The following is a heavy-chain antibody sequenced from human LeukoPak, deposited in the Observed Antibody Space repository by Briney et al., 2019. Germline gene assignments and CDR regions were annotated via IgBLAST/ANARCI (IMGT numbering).Heavy chain of an antibody. D-gene: IGHD3-3*01. CDR2: IYYSGST. Sequence: SETLSLTCTVSGGSVSSGSYYWSWIRQLPGKGLEWIGYIYYSGSTNYNPSLKSRVTISVDTSKNQFSLKLSSVTAADTAVYYCARADFWSGQAHFDYWGQGTLVTVSS. J-gene: IGHJ4*02. V-gene: IGHV4-61*01. CDR1: GGSVSSGSYY. CDR3: ARADFWSGQAHFDY.